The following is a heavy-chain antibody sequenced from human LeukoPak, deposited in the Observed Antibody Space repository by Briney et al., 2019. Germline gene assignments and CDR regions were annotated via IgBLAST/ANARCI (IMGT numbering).Heavy chain of an antibody. J-gene: IGHJ4*02. CDR3: ARGDRDDYVWGSSLDY. V-gene: IGHV1-69*13. D-gene: IGHD3-16*01. Sequence: SVKVSCKASGGSFSRYALGRVRQAPCQGLEWMGGAIPIFGTANYAQKFQGRVTITADESTSTAYMELSSLRSEDTAVYYCARGDRDDYVWGSSLDYWGQGTLVTVSS. CDR2: AIPIFGTA. CDR1: GGSFSRYA.